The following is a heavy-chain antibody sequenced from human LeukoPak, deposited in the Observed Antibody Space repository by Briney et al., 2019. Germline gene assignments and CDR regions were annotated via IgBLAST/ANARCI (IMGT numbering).Heavy chain of an antibody. CDR3: ARVSLGNNYGSGSYDY. CDR1: GFTFSRFW. V-gene: IGHV3-21*01. D-gene: IGHD3-10*01. J-gene: IGHJ4*02. CDR2: INSGSTYI. Sequence: GGSLRLSCAASGFTFSRFWMSWVRQAPGKGLEWVSSINSGSTYINYADSVKGRFTISRDNAENSLYLQMSSLRAEDTAVYYCARVSLGNNYGSGSYDYWGQGTLVTVSS.